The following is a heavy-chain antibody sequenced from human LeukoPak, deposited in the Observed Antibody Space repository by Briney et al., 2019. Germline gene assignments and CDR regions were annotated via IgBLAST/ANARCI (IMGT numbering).Heavy chain of an antibody. Sequence: NPGGSLRLSCAASGFTFSSYSMNWVRQAPGKGLEWVSSISSSSSYIYYADSVKGRFTISRDNAKNSLYLQMNSLRAEDTAVYYCARGSGPNPGPIYYFDYWGQGTLVTVSS. J-gene: IGHJ4*02. V-gene: IGHV3-21*01. CDR2: ISSSSSYI. D-gene: IGHD3-3*01. CDR1: GFTFSSYS. CDR3: ARGSGPNPGPIYYFDY.